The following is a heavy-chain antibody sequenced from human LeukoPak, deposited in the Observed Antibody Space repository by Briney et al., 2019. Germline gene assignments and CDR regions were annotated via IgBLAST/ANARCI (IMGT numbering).Heavy chain of an antibody. CDR2: IYTSGST. J-gene: IGHJ4*02. Sequence: SETLSLTCTVSGDSISSYYWSWIRQPAGKGLEWIGRIYTSGSTNYNPSLKSRVTMSVDTSKNQFSLKLSSVTAADTAVYYCARLINKPIAATGTGPFDYWGQGTLVTVSS. V-gene: IGHV4-4*07. CDR1: GDSISSYY. D-gene: IGHD6-13*01. CDR3: ARLINKPIAATGTGPFDY.